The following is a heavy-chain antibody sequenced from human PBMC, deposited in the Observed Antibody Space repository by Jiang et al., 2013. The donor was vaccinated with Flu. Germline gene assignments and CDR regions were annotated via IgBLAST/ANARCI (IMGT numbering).Heavy chain of an antibody. D-gene: IGHD3-3*01. V-gene: IGHV1-58*01. CDR3: AADKESRFLEWPQMGLDP. CDR2: IVVGSRNT. CDR1: GFTFSTTA. J-gene: IGHJ5*02. Sequence: SGAEVKKPGTSVKVSCKASGFTFSTTAVQWLRQARGQRPEWIGWIVVGSRNTNYAQKFQGRVVFTRDMSTHTVYMEMRSLTSEDTAVYYCAADKESRFLEWPQMGLDPWGQGTLVTVSS.